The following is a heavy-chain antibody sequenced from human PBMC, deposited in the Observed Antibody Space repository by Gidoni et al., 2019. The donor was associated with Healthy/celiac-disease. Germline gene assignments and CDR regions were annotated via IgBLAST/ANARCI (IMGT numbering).Heavy chain of an antibody. V-gene: IGHV4-61*02. Sequence: QVQLQESGPGLVKPSQTLSHTCTVSGGSISSGSYYWSWIRQPAGKGLEWIGRIYTSGSTNYNPSLKSRVTISVDTSKNQFSLKLSSVTAADTAVYYCARDAPYYDFWSGYYTSWFDPWGQGTLVTVSS. CDR1: GGSISSGSYY. CDR3: ARDAPYYDFWSGYYTSWFDP. D-gene: IGHD3-3*01. CDR2: IYTSGST. J-gene: IGHJ5*02.